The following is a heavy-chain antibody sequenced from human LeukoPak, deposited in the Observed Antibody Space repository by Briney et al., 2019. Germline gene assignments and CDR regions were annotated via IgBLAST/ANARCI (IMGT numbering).Heavy chain of an antibody. CDR2: IIPIFGTA. Sequence: SVKVSCKASGGTFSSYAISWVRQAPGQGLEWMGGIIPIFGTANYAQKFQGRVTITADKSTSTAYMELSGLRSEDTAMYYCARITTVTTSLASFDIWGQETMVTVSS. J-gene: IGHJ3*02. V-gene: IGHV1-69*06. CDR3: ARITTVTTSLASFDI. D-gene: IGHD4-17*01. CDR1: GGTFSSYA.